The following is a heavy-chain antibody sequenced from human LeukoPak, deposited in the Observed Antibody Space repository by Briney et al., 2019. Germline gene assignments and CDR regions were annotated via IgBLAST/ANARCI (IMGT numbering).Heavy chain of an antibody. CDR1: GFTFDDYA. J-gene: IGHJ4*02. V-gene: IGHV3-9*01. CDR3: ARGPSGYHNT. CDR2: ISWNSGSI. Sequence: TGGSLRLSCAASGFTFDDYAMHWVRQAPGKGLEWVSGISWNSGSIGYADSVKGRFTISRDNAKNSLYLQMNSLRAEDTALYYCARGPSGYHNTGGQGTLVTVSS. D-gene: IGHD5-12*01.